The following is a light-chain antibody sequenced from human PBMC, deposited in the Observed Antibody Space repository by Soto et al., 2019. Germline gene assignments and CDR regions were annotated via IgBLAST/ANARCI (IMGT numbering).Light chain of an antibody. CDR3: QQYGSSGT. J-gene: IGKJ1*01. CDR1: QSVSSSS. V-gene: IGKV3-20*01. CDR2: GAS. Sequence: IVLTQKKGTLSLSPGERATLSCRASQSVSSSSLAWYQQKPGQAPRLLIYGASNRATGIPDRFSGSGSGTDFTLTISRLEPEDFAVYYCQQYGSSGTFGQGT.